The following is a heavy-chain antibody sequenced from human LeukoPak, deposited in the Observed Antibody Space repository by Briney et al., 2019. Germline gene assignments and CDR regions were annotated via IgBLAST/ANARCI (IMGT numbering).Heavy chain of an antibody. CDR3: ASGSDSWGIQPKYYFDY. V-gene: IGHV4-59*12. CDR2: IYYSGST. Sequence: PSETLSLTCTVSGGSIRSYYWSWIRQPPGKGLEWIGYIYYSGSTNYNPSLKSRVSISIDTSKNQFSLRLSSVAAADTAVYYCASGSDSWGIQPKYYFDYWGQGALVTVSS. D-gene: IGHD2-15*01. J-gene: IGHJ4*02. CDR1: GGSIRSYY.